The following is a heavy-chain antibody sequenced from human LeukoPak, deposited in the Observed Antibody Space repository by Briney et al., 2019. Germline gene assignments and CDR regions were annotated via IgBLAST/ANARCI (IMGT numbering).Heavy chain of an antibody. CDR3: ARDYYGSRSYSALFEY. V-gene: IGHV3-21*01. D-gene: IGHD3-10*01. J-gene: IGHJ4*02. CDR2: ISSTSSYI. CDR1: GFTFSSYS. Sequence: GGSLRLSCAASGFTFSSYSMNCVRQAPGKGLGWVSSISSTSSYIYYADSVKGRFTISRDNAKNSLYLQMNRLRAEDTAVYYCARDYYGSRSYSALFEYWGQGTLVTVSS.